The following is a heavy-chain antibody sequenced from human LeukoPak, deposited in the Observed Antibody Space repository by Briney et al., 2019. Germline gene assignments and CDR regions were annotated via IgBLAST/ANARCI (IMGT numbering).Heavy chain of an antibody. Sequence: SQTLSLTCAISGDSVSSNSAAWNWTRQSPSRGLEWLGRTYYRSKWYNDYAVSVKSRITINPDTSKNQFSLQLNSVTAADTAVYFCAEDYRFGELNWVHPRGQGTLVTVSS. CDR2: TYYRSKWYN. D-gene: IGHD3-10*01. V-gene: IGHV6-1*01. J-gene: IGHJ5*02. CDR3: AEDYRFGELNWVHP. CDR1: GDSVSSNSAA.